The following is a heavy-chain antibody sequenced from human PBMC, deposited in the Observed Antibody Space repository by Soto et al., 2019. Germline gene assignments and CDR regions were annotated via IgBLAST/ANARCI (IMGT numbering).Heavy chain of an antibody. D-gene: IGHD3-3*01. Sequence: PSETLSLTCTVSGGSISSSSYYWGWIRQPPGKGLEWIGSIYYSGSTYYNPSLKSRVTISVDTSKNQFSLELSSVTAADTAVYYCARRGYDFWSGYLSFPFDYWGQGTLVTVSS. CDR2: IYYSGST. CDR1: GGSISSSSYY. CDR3: ARRGYDFWSGYLSFPFDY. J-gene: IGHJ4*02. V-gene: IGHV4-39*01.